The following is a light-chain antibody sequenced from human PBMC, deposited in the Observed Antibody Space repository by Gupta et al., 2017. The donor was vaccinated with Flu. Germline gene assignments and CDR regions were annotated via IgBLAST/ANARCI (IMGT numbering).Light chain of an antibody. J-gene: IGLJ2*01. Sequence: SSELTQDPAVSEVLGQTVRITCQGDSLRNSYASCYQQKPGQAPVLVIYAKNIRPSGIPDRFSGSSSGNTASLTITGAQAEDEADYYCNSRDSTDNHQAVFGGGTKLTVL. V-gene: IGLV3-19*01. CDR3: NSRDSTDNHQAV. CDR1: SLRNSY. CDR2: AKN.